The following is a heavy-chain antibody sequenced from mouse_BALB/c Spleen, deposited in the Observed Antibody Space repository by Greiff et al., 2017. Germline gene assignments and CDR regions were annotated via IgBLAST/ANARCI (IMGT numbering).Heavy chain of an antibody. V-gene: IGHV1S132*01. D-gene: IGHD1-1*01. CDR1: GYTFTSYW. Sequence: QVQLQQSGAELVKPGASVKLSCKTSGYTFTSYWIQWVKQRPGQGLGWIGEIFPGTGTTYYNEKFKGKATLTIDPSSSTAYMQLSSLTSEDSAVYFCARSGTTVVEGSTYAMDYWGQGTSVTVSS. CDR2: IFPGTGTT. J-gene: IGHJ4*01. CDR3: ARSGTTVVEGSTYAMDY.